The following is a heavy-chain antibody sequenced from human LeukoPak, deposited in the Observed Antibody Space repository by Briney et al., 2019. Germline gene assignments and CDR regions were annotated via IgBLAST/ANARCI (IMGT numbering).Heavy chain of an antibody. Sequence: ASVKVSCKASGGTFSSYAISWVRQAPGQGLEWMGGIIPIFGTANYAQKFQGRVTITTDESTNTAYMELSSLRSEDTAVYYCARDPTGDGDAFDIWGQGTMVTVSS. CDR3: ARDPTGDGDAFDI. CDR1: GGTFSSYA. J-gene: IGHJ3*02. CDR2: IIPIFGTA. D-gene: IGHD7-27*01. V-gene: IGHV1-69*05.